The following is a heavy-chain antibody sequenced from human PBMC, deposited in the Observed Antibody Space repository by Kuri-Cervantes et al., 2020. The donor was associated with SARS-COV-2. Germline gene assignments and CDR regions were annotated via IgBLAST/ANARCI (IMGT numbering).Heavy chain of an antibody. D-gene: IGHD1-26*01. CDR2: VNPNSGGT. Sequence: ASVKVSCKASGYIFTDYYMHWVRQAPGQELGWMGRVNPNSGGTNYAQKFQGRVTMTEDTSTDTAYMELSSLRSEDTAVYYCATARFQWELLPLSSWGQGTLVTVSS. CDR3: ATARFQWELLPLSS. V-gene: IGHV1/OR15-1*04. J-gene: IGHJ5*02. CDR1: GYIFTDYY.